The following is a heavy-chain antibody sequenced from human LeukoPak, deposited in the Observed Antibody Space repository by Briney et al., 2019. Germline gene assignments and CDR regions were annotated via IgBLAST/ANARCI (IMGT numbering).Heavy chain of an antibody. CDR2: ISSSSSYI. Sequence: PGGSLRLSCAASGFTFSSYSMNWVRQAPGKGLEWVSSISSSSSYIYYADSVKGRFTISRDNAKNSLYLQMNSLRAEDTAAYYCARSRQHQYDSSGHYEIFNWYFDLWGRGTLVTVSS. CDR1: GFTFSSYS. CDR3: ARSRQHQYDSSGHYEIFNWYFDL. D-gene: IGHD3-22*01. V-gene: IGHV3-21*01. J-gene: IGHJ2*01.